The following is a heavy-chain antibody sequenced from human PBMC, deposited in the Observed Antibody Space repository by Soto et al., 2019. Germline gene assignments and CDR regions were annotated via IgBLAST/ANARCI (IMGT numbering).Heavy chain of an antibody. D-gene: IGHD2-21*02. Sequence: SETLSLTCTVSGGSTSSGDYYWSWIRQPPGKGLEWIGYIYYSGSTYYNPSHKSRVTISVDTSKNQFSLKLSSVTAADTAVYYCASSLLLSSSYCDYWGQGTLVTVSS. CDR2: IYYSGST. CDR3: ASSLLLSSSYCDY. J-gene: IGHJ4*02. CDR1: GGSTSSGDYY. V-gene: IGHV4-30-4*01.